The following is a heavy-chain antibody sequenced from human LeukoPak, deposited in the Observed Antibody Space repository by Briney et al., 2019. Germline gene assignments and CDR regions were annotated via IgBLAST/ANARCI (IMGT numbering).Heavy chain of an antibody. D-gene: IGHD4-17*01. Sequence: VASVKVSCKASGYTFTSYEINWVRQATGQGLEWMGWMNPNSGNTGYAQKFQGRVTITRNTSISTAYMELSSLRSEDTAVYYCARSYYGDYDHAFGIWGQGTMVTVSS. CDR2: MNPNSGNT. J-gene: IGHJ3*02. V-gene: IGHV1-8*01. CDR1: GYTFTSYE. CDR3: ARSYYGDYDHAFGI.